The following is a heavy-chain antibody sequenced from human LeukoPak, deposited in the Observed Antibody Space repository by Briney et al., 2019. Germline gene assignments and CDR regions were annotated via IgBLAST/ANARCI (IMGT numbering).Heavy chain of an antibody. J-gene: IGHJ4*02. CDR2: IYPGDSDT. CDR3: AIFGGGYCSGGSCYGVSHYYFDY. Sequence: GGSLQSSCKGSGCSFTSYWIGWVRRMPGKGLEWRGIIYPGDSDTRYSPPFQGQVTISAGKSISPAYLQWSSLKASDTAKYYCAIFGGGYCSGGSCYGVSHYYFDYWGQGTLVTVSS. CDR1: GCSFTSYW. V-gene: IGHV5-51*01. D-gene: IGHD2-15*01.